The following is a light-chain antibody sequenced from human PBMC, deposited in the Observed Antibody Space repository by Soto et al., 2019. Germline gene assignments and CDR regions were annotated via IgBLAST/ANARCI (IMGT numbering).Light chain of an antibody. J-gene: IGKJ4*01. V-gene: IGKV4-1*01. CDR1: QSVLYSSNNKNY. CDR2: WAS. Sequence: DIVMTQSPDSLAVSLGERVTINCKSSQSVLYSSNNKNYLAWYQQKPGQPPKLLIYWASTRESGVPDRFSGSGSGTDFTLTISSLQAEDVAVYYCHQYYSIPVTFGGGTKVEIK. CDR3: HQYYSIPVT.